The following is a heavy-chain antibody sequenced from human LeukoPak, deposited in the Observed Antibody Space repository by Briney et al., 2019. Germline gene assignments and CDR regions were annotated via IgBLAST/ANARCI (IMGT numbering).Heavy chain of an antibody. CDR2: ISTSNTYI. Sequence: KTGGSLRLSCAASGFTVSSNYMNWVRQAPGKGLEWVSSISTSNTYIWYADSVKGRFTISRDNAKNSLYLQMNSLRAEDTAVYYCARGGVTVTTARDWGQGTLITVSS. CDR3: ARGGVTVTTARD. J-gene: IGHJ4*02. D-gene: IGHD4-17*01. V-gene: IGHV3-21*01. CDR1: GFTVSSNY.